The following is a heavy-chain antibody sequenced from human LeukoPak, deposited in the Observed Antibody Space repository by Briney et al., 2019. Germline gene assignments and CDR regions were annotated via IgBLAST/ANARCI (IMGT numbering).Heavy chain of an antibody. D-gene: IGHD6-13*01. Sequence: GGSLRLSCAASGFTFDDYAMHWVRQAPGKGLEWVSGISWNGTNIDYADSVKGRFAISRDNAKNSLYVQMNSLRPEDTALYYCAKEGARLGSAVSGPFDYWGQGTLVTVSS. CDR2: ISWNGTNI. J-gene: IGHJ4*02. V-gene: IGHV3-9*01. CDR3: AKEGARLGSAVSGPFDY. CDR1: GFTFDDYA.